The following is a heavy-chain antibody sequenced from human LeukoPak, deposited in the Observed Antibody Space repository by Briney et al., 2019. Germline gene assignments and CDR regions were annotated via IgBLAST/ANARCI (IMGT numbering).Heavy chain of an antibody. D-gene: IGHD6-19*01. J-gene: IGHJ5*02. V-gene: IGHV1-69*13. CDR2: IIPIFGTA. CDR3: ARDALPAPGIAVAGTWVWYWFDP. Sequence: SVKVSCKASGGTFSSYAISWVRQAPGQGLEWMGGIIPIFGTANYAQKFQGRVTITADESTSTAYMELSSLRSEDTAVYYCARDALPAPGIAVAGTWVWYWFDPWGQGTLVTVSS. CDR1: GGTFSSYA.